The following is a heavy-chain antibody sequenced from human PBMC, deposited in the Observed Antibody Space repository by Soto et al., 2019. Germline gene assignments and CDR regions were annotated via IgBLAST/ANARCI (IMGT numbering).Heavy chain of an antibody. Sequence: ASVKVSCKASGYTFTSYDINWVRQATGQGLEWMGWMNPNSGNTGYAQKFQGRVTMTRNTSISTAYMELSSLRSEDTAVYYCARGHCTIGVCPINYYYYMDVWGKGTTVTVAS. V-gene: IGHV1-8*01. D-gene: IGHD2-8*01. CDR1: GYTFTSYD. J-gene: IGHJ6*03. CDR3: ARGHCTIGVCPINYYYYMDV. CDR2: MNPNSGNT.